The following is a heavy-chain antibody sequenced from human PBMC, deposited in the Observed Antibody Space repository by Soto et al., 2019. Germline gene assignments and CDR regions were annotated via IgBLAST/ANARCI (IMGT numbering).Heavy chain of an antibody. D-gene: IGHD2-15*01. CDR2: ISAYNGKT. Sequence: ASVKVSCKASGYTFTSYGSSWVRQAPGRGLEWMGWISAYNGKTNYAQKLQGRVTMTTETSTSTAYMELRSLRSDDTAVYYCPREHGLPPFDSSTQQTLVTLSS. J-gene: IGHJ4*01. CDR1: GYTFTSYG. CDR3: PREHGLPPFDS. V-gene: IGHV1-18*04.